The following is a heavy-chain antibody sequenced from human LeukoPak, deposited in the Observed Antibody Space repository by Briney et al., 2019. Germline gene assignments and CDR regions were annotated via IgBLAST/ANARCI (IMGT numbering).Heavy chain of an antibody. J-gene: IGHJ3*02. CDR2: INSDGSTT. V-gene: IGHV3-74*01. CDR1: GFTFSSYW. D-gene: IGHD1-26*01. CDR3: ARAIGGTYGAFEI. Sequence: GGSLRLSCAASGFTFSSYWMHWVRQAPGQGLVWVSRINSDGSTTTYADSVKGRFTISRDNAKNTLYLQMNSPRDEDTAVYYCARAIGGTYGAFEIWGQGTMVTVSS.